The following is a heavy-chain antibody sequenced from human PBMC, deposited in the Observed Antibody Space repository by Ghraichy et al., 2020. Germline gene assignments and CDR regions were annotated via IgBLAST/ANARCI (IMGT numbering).Heavy chain of an antibody. D-gene: IGHD5-18*01. CDR2: IIPIFGTA. Sequence: SVKVSCKASGGTFSSYAISWVRQAPGQGLEWMGGIIPIFGTANYAQKFQGRVTITADKSTSTAYIELSSLRSEDTAVYYCARAEGRGYSYGPRTYYYYYGMDVWGQGTTVTVSS. J-gene: IGHJ6*02. V-gene: IGHV1-69*06. CDR1: GGTFSSYA. CDR3: ARAEGRGYSYGPRTYYYYYGMDV.